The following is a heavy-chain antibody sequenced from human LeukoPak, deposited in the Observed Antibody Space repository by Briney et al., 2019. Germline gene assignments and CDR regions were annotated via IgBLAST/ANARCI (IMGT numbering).Heavy chain of an antibody. J-gene: IGHJ3*02. D-gene: IGHD2-2*02. CDR2: IYYSGST. CDR1: GGSISSGGYY. Sequence: PSQTLSLTCTVSGGSISSGGYYWSWIRQHPGKGLEWIGYIYYSGSTNYNPSLKSRVTISVDTSKNQFSLKLSSVTAADTAVYYCARQIGYCSSTSCYTGDAFDIWGQGTMVTVSS. V-gene: IGHV4-61*08. CDR3: ARQIGYCSSTSCYTGDAFDI.